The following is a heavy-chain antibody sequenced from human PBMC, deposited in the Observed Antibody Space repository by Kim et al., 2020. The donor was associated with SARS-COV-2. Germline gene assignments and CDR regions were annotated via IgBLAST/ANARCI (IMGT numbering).Heavy chain of an antibody. J-gene: IGHJ4*02. CDR2: IYYSGST. CDR3: ASSGYCSGGSCYFDY. V-gene: IGHV4-59*08. D-gene: IGHD2-15*01. Sequence: SETLSLTCTVSGGSISSYYWSWIRQPPGKGLEWIGYIYYSGSTNYNPSLKSRVTISVDTSKNQFSLKLSSVTAVDTAVYYCASSGYCSGGSCYFDYWGQG. CDR1: GGSISSYY.